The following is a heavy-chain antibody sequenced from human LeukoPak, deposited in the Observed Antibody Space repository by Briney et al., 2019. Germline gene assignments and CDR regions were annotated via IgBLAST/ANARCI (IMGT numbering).Heavy chain of an antibody. D-gene: IGHD1-26*01. CDR3: ARDAAIVGSPAPTHPFDY. V-gene: IGHV4-39*07. CDR1: GGSISSSSYY. CDR2: IYYSGST. J-gene: IGHJ4*02. Sequence: SETLSLTCTVSGGSISSSSYYWGWIRQPPGRGLEWIGSIYYSGSTYYNPSLKSRVTISVDTSKNQFSLKLSSVTAADTAVYYCARDAAIVGSPAPTHPFDYWGQGTLVTVSS.